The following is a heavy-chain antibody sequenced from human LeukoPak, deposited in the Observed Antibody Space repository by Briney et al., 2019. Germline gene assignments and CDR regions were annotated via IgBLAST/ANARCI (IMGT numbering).Heavy chain of an antibody. CDR2: VYHSGTT. J-gene: IGHJ2*01. Sequence: PSETLSLTCAVYGGSFSGYYWNWNRQPPGKGLEWIGEVYHSGTTNYNPSLKSRVTISADTSKNQFSLKLSSVTAADTAVYYCARATYCSGGNCYKLRYFDLWGRGTLVTVSS. CDR3: ARATYCSGGNCYKLRYFDL. CDR1: GGSFSGYY. D-gene: IGHD2-15*01. V-gene: IGHV4-34*01.